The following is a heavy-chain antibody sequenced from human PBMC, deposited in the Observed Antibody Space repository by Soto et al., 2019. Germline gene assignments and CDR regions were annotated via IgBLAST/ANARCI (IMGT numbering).Heavy chain of an antibody. J-gene: IGHJ4*02. CDR3: ATSPQRNY. D-gene: IGHD1-1*01. Sequence: EVQLVESGGGLVQPGGSLRLSCAASGFAVSSNYMSWVRQAPGKGLEGVSVIYSGGSTHYADSVKGRFIISRDNSKNTLYLQMNSLRAEDTAVYDCATSPQRNYWGQGTLVTVSS. CDR1: GFAVSSNY. CDR2: IYSGGST. V-gene: IGHV3-66*01.